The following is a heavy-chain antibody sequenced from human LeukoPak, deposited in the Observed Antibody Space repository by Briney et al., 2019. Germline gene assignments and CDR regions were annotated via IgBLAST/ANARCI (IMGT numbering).Heavy chain of an antibody. D-gene: IGHD3/OR15-3a*01. J-gene: IGHJ6*03. CDR3: ARHNGFLWTNYPRQGYYYYMDV. V-gene: IGHV4-39*01. CDR2: IFYTGNT. CDR1: GGSFSSTSYY. Sequence: SETLSLTCTVSGGSFSSTSYYWGWIRQSPGKGLEWIGSIFYTGNTDYNLSLKSRVTMDVDTSKNQFSLRLGSVTAADTAVYYCARHNGFLWTNYPRQGYYYYMDVWSKGTTVTVSS.